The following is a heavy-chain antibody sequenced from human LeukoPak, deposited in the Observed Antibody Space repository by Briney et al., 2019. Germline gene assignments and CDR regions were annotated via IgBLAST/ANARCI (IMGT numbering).Heavy chain of an antibody. D-gene: IGHD2-21*01. CDR2: IADDGRDK. V-gene: IGHV3-30*18. CDR1: GFTFSTYG. CDR3: AKDGDLSAASYYFDY. J-gene: IGHJ4*02. Sequence: GGSLRLSCAASGFTFSTYGMHWVRQAPGKGLEWVAVIADDGRDKHHADSVKGRVTISRDNSKNTLLLQMNSLRAEDTGVYYCAKDGDLSAASYYFDYWGQGTLVTVSS.